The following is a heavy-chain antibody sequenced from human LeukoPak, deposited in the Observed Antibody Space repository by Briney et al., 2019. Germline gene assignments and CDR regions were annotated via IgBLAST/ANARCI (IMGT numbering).Heavy chain of an antibody. Sequence: SETLSLTCAVYGGSFSGYYWSWIRQPPGKGLEWSGEINHSGSTNYNPSLKRRVTISVDTSKNQFSLKLSSVTAADTAVYYCARCHGATLDYWGQGTLVTVSS. J-gene: IGHJ4*02. CDR2: INHSGST. V-gene: IGHV4-34*01. CDR3: ARCHGATLDY. D-gene: IGHD1-26*01. CDR1: GGSFSGYY.